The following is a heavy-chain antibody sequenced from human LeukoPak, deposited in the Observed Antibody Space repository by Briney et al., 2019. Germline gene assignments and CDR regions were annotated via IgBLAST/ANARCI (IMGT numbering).Heavy chain of an antibody. J-gene: IGHJ4*02. Sequence: PSETLSLTCTVSGGSISSSSYYWGWIRQPPGTGLEWIGSIYYSGSTYYNPSLKSRVTISVDTSKNQFSLKLSSVTAADTAVYYCARDCLYYYDSSGYLAGEYWGQGTLVTVSS. D-gene: IGHD3-22*01. CDR1: GGSISSSSYY. V-gene: IGHV4-39*07. CDR2: IYYSGST. CDR3: ARDCLYYYDSSGYLAGEY.